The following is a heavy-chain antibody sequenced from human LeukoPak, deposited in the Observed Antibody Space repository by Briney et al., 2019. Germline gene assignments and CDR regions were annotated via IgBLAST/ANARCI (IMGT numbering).Heavy chain of an antibody. CDR2: IKQDGSEK. CDR3: ARDAGYDFWTGYYDF. Sequence: PGGSLTLSCVASGFTFRSYWMSWVRQAPGKGLEWVATIKQDGSEKYYVDPVKGRFTTSRDIAQNSLYLQMNSLRAEDTAVYFCARDAGYDFWTGYYDFWGQGTLVTVSS. V-gene: IGHV3-7*05. CDR1: GFTFRSYW. D-gene: IGHD3-3*01. J-gene: IGHJ4*02.